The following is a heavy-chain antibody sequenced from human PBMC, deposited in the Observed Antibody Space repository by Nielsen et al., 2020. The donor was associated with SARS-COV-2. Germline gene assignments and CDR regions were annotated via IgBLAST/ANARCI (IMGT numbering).Heavy chain of an antibody. CDR2: INHSGIT. CDR3: AGGNTALRYYFDY. CDR1: GESFSGHF. Sequence: SETLSLTCAVYGESFSGHFWGWFRQPPGKGLEWMGEINHSGITKYNPSLKSRVTMSVDTSKNQFSLTLRSVTAADTAVYFCAGGNTALRYYFDYWGQGTLVTVSS. D-gene: IGHD2-21*02. J-gene: IGHJ4*02. V-gene: IGHV4-34*01.